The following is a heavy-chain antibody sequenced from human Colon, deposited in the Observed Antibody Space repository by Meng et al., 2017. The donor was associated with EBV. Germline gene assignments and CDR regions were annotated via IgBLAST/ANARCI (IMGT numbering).Heavy chain of an antibody. CDR1: GASITSPSPY. J-gene: IGHJ4*02. CDR3: VISSHN. Sequence: QLHRQESGPGLVQPSHPLSLTSTISGASITSPSPYWRWVRQPPGKGLEWIGSIYYRGSTHYNPSLKSRTSMSVDMSKNQFSLKVNSVTAADTAIYYCVISSHNWGQGTLVTVSS. V-gene: IGHV4-39*07. CDR2: IYYRGST. D-gene: IGHD3-3*02.